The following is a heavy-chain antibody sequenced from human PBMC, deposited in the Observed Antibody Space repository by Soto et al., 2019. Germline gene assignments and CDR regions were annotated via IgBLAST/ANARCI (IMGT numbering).Heavy chain of an antibody. CDR3: ARVGTVTVLNKLDC. D-gene: IGHD4-4*01. J-gene: IGHJ4*02. CDR1: GFSFSHYG. V-gene: IGHV3-33*01. CDR2: IWYDGSKT. Sequence: QVQLVESGGGVVQPGRSLRLSCAASGFSFSHYGMFWVRQAPGKGLEWVAMIWYDGSKTYYADSVKGRLTISRDNSKNTLYLQMHSLRAEDTALYCGARVGTVTVLNKLDCWGQGTLVTVSS.